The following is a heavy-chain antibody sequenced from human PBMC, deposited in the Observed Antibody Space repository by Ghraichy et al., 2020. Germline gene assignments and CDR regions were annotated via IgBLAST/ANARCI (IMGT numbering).Heavy chain of an antibody. D-gene: IGHD2-15*01. CDR1: GFTFRYYA. J-gene: IGHJ4*01. CDR2: ITGDGINT. CDR3: AKAPVASCSDGICYPLDY. V-gene: IGHV3-23*01. Sequence: GGSLRLSCSASGFTFRYYAMSWVRQAPGRGLQLVALITGDGINTYYIDTVKGRFTISHANYQNTLYLQMSVLRAEDTALYYCAKAPVASCSDGICYPLDYRGHGSLVTVSS.